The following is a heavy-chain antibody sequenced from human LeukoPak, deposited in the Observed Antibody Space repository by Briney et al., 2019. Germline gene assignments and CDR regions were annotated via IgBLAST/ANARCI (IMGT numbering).Heavy chain of an antibody. CDR1: GFTVSSNY. CDR2: IYSGGST. D-gene: IGHD6-13*01. Sequence: GGSLRLSCAASGFTVSSNYMSWVRQAPGKGLEWVSVIYSGGSTYYADSVKGRFTISRDNDKNSVHLQMNSLRAEDTAVYYCARGGGMRSWYDFDYWGQGTLVTVSS. J-gene: IGHJ4*02. V-gene: IGHV3-53*01. CDR3: ARGGGMRSWYDFDY.